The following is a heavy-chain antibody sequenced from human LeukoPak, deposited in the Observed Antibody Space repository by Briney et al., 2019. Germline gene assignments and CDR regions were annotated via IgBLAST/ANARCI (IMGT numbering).Heavy chain of an antibody. CDR2: FYYSGNT. J-gene: IGHJ4*02. CDR3: ARRPSGSGRFDS. V-gene: IGHV4-59*01. D-gene: IGHD3-10*01. CDR1: GGSISSYY. Sequence: SETLSLTCTVSGGSISSYYWSWIRQPPGQGLEWIGNFYYSGNTNYNPSLKSRVTISVDTSKNQFSLKLSSVTAADTAVYYCARRPSGSGRFDSWGQGTLVTVSS.